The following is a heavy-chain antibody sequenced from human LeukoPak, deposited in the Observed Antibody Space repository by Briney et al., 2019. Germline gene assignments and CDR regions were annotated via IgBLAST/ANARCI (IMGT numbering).Heavy chain of an antibody. Sequence: ASVKVSCKASGYSLTDHYMNWVRQAPGQGLEWMGWINPYTGDTTYAQKFQGRVTMTRDTSISTAYMELSRLRSDDTAVYYCARGMEPYYYMDVWGKGTTVTVSS. D-gene: IGHD1-26*01. J-gene: IGHJ6*03. V-gene: IGHV1-2*02. CDR1: GYSLTDHY. CDR3: ARGMEPYYYMDV. CDR2: INPYTGDT.